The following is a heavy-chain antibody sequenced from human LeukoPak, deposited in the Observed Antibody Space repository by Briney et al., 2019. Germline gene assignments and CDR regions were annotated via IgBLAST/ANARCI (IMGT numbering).Heavy chain of an antibody. Sequence: GGSLRLSCAASGFTFSVAAMTWVRQAPGKGLEWVANIKQDGSEKYYVDSVKGRFTISRDNAKNSLYLQMNSLRAEDTAVYYCAREGEGTVVTRLYGMDVWGQGTTVTVSS. V-gene: IGHV3-7*05. J-gene: IGHJ6*02. CDR2: IKQDGSEK. CDR3: AREGEGTVVTRLYGMDV. D-gene: IGHD4-23*01. CDR1: GFTFSVAA.